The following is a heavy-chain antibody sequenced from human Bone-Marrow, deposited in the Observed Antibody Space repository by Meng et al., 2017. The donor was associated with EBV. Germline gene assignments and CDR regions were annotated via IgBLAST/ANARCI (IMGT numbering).Heavy chain of an antibody. CDR2: INHSGST. CDR3: ATQRRDTDWFDP. CDR1: GGSFSGYY. J-gene: IGHJ5*02. V-gene: IGHV4-34*01. D-gene: IGHD6-25*01. Sequence: QVQLQQWGAGLLKPSETLSLTGAGYGGSFSGYYWTWIRQPPGKGLEWSGEINHSGSTNYNPSLKSRVTISVDTSKNQFSLKLSSVTAADTAVYYCATQRRDTDWFDPWGQGTLVTVSS.